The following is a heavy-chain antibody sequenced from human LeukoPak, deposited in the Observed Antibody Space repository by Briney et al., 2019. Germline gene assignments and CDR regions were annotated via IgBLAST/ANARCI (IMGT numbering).Heavy chain of an antibody. CDR3: ARDRRERWLQFFAFDI. V-gene: IGHV4-39*07. CDR1: GGSISSSTYY. J-gene: IGHJ3*02. D-gene: IGHD5-24*01. Sequence: SETLSLTCTVSGGSISSSTYYCGWIRQPPGKGLQWIGSLYYSGRTNYNPSLKSRLTMSVDTSKNQFSLKLTSVTAADTAVYYCARDRRERWLQFFAFDIWGQGTMVTVSS. CDR2: LYYSGRT.